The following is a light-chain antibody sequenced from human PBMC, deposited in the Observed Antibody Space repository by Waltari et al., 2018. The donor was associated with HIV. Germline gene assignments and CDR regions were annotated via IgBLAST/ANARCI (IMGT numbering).Light chain of an antibody. CDR2: GAS. J-gene: IGKJ4*01. V-gene: IGKV3-11*01. CDR1: QNVSTY. CDR3: QHRRNWPAVGT. Sequence: EIVLTQSPTTLSLSPGARATLSCRASQNVSTYLAWYQQKPGQSPRLLIYGASNRATGSPARYSGSGSGTDSPLTISSLEPEDFAVNGCQHRRNWPAVGTFGGRTRVEIK.